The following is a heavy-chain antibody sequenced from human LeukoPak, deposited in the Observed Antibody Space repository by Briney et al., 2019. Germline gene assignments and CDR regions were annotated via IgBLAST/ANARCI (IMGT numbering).Heavy chain of an antibody. D-gene: IGHD3-3*01. J-gene: IGHJ4*02. V-gene: IGHV3-33*01. CDR3: ARDRPPPPWSGYYTDLDY. Sequence: PGGSLRLSCAASGFTFSSYGMHWVRQAPGKGLEWVAVIWYDGSNKYYADSVKGRFTISRDNSKNTLYLQMNGLRAEDTAVYYCARDRPPPPWSGYYTDLDYWGQGTLVTVSS. CDR1: GFTFSSYG. CDR2: IWYDGSNK.